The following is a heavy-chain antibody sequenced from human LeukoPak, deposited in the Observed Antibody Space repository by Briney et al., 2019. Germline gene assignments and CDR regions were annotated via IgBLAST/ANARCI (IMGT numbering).Heavy chain of an antibody. Sequence: PGGSLRLACAASGFSFSNYGMHWVRQAPGKGLEWVEVISYDGSNKYYADSVKGRFTISRDNSKNTLYLQMNSLRAEDTAVYYCARVTPPYSSSPSLGYWGQGTLVTVSS. D-gene: IGHD6-6*01. V-gene: IGHV3-30*03. CDR2: ISYDGSNK. CDR3: ARVTPPYSSSPSLGY. CDR1: GFSFSNYG. J-gene: IGHJ4*02.